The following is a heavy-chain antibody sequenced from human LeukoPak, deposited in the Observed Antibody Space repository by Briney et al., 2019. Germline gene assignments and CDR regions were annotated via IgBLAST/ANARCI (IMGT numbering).Heavy chain of an antibody. J-gene: IGHJ4*02. CDR3: ARFPRSSFDS. V-gene: IGHV3-11*01. D-gene: IGHD3-16*02. CDR2: ISSSGNTI. CDR1: GFTFSDYY. Sequence: GGSLRLSCAASGFTFSDYYMSWVRQAPGKGLEWVSYISSSGNTIYYADSVKGRFTISRDNAKNSLYLQMNRLRAEDTAVYYCARFPRSSFDSWGQGTLVTVSS.